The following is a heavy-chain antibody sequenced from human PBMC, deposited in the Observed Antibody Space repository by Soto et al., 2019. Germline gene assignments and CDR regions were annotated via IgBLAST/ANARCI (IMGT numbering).Heavy chain of an antibody. Sequence: QVQLVESGGGVVQPGRSLRLSCAASGFTFSSYAMHWVRQAPGKGLEWVAVISYDGSNKYYADSVKGRFTISRDNSKNTLYLQMNSLRAEDTAVYYCARGFSLSYRKFWYFDLWGRGTLVTVSS. D-gene: IGHD2-21*01. CDR2: ISYDGSNK. V-gene: IGHV3-30-3*01. J-gene: IGHJ2*01. CDR1: GFTFSSYA. CDR3: ARGFSLSYRKFWYFDL.